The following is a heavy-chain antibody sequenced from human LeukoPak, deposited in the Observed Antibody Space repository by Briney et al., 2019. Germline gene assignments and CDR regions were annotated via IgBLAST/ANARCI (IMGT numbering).Heavy chain of an antibody. CDR3: ARVKGAYSFDY. V-gene: IGHV3-11*04. CDR1: RFTFSDYY. Sequence: GGSLRLSCAASRFTFSDYYMSWIRQAPGKGLEWVSYISSSGDTIYYADSVKGRFTISRDNAKNSLYLQMNSLRAEDTAVYYCARVKGAYSFDYSGQGTLVTASS. D-gene: IGHD2-21*01. J-gene: IGHJ4*02. CDR2: ISSSGDTI.